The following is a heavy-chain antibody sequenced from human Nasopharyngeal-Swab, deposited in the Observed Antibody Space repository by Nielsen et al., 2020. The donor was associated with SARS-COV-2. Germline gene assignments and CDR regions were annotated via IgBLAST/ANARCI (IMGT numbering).Heavy chain of an antibody. CDR2: IYYSGST. J-gene: IGHJ4*02. Sequence: SETLSLTCTVSGGSISSSSYYWGWIRQPPGKGLEWIGSIYYSGSTYYNPSLKSRVTISVDTSKNQFSLKLSSVTAADTAVYYCARDPYYDILTGYSRHFDYWGQGTLVTVSS. CDR3: ARDPYYDILTGYSRHFDY. D-gene: IGHD3-9*01. CDR1: GGSISSSSYY. V-gene: IGHV4-39*02.